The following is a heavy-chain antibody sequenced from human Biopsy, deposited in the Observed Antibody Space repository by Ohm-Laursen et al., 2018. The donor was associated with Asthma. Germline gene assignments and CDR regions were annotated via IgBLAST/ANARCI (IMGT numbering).Heavy chain of an antibody. CDR2: INPNSGGT. D-gene: IGHD3-9*01. Sequence: SVKVSCKASGYTFIGCHIHWMRQAPGQGLEWMGRINPNSGGTNYAQKFQGRVTMTRDTSISTAYMEVRSLRSEDTATYYCARTYYDFLTGQVKDVFGVWGQGTMVTVSS. CDR1: GYTFIGCH. V-gene: IGHV1-2*06. CDR3: ARTYYDFLTGQVKDVFGV. J-gene: IGHJ3*01.